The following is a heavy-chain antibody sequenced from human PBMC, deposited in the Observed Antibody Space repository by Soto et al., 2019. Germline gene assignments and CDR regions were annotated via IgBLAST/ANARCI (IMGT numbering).Heavy chain of an antibody. V-gene: IGHV1-18*01. Sequence: ASVKVSCKASGYTFTSYGISWVRQAPGQGLEWMGWISAYNGNTNYAQKLQGRGTMTTDTSTSTAYMELRSLRSDDTAVYYCARAISPLSDGSCYHWGQGTLVTVSS. CDR3: ARAISPLSDGSCYH. D-gene: IGHD2-15*01. CDR1: GYTFTSYG. J-gene: IGHJ5*02. CDR2: ISAYNGNT.